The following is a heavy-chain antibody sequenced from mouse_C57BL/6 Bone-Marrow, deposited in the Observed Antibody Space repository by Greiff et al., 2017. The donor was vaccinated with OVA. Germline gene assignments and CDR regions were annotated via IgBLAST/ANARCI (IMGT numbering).Heavy chain of an antibody. CDR1: GFTFSDYY. Sequence: EVNLVESGGGLVQPGGSLKLSCAASGFTFSDYYMYWVRQPPEKRLEWVAYISNGGGSTYSPDTVKGRFPISRDNANNTLYLQMRGLKSEDTDMYYCARRITTGAMDYWGQGTSVTVSS. CDR2: ISNGGGST. CDR3: ARRITTGAMDY. J-gene: IGHJ4*01. D-gene: IGHD1-1*01. V-gene: IGHV5-12*01.